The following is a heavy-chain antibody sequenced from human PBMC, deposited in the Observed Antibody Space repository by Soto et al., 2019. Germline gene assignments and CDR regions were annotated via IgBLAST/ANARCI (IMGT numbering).Heavy chain of an antibody. Sequence: QVQLVQSGAEVKKPGSSVKVSCKASGGTFSSYAISWVRQAPGQGLEWMGGIIPIFGTANYAQKFQGRVTITADESTSTAYRELSSLRSEDTAVYYCARPGEQWLGEGAFDYWGQGTLVTVSS. V-gene: IGHV1-69*12. J-gene: IGHJ4*02. D-gene: IGHD6-19*01. CDR2: IIPIFGTA. CDR1: GGTFSSYA. CDR3: ARPGEQWLGEGAFDY.